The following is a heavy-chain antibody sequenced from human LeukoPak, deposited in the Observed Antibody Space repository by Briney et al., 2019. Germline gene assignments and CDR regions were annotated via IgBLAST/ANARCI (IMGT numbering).Heavy chain of an antibody. D-gene: IGHD1-7*01. V-gene: IGHV4-39*02. J-gene: IGHJ4*02. Sequence: SETLSLTCTVSGDSISTSNSYWGWIRQPPGEGLEWIGSIYYSGNTYYNASLKSRVTISVDTSKNQFSLKLISVTAADTAVYYCARDPPAGTSPYWGQGTLVTVSS. CDR1: GDSISTSNSY. CDR3: ARDPPAGTSPY. CDR2: IYYSGNT.